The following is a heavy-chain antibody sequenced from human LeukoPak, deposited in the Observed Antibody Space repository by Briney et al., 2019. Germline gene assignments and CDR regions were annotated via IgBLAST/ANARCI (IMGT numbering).Heavy chain of an antibody. V-gene: IGHV4-4*07. CDR3: ARVGPNIVVVPAAIDVPHWFDP. J-gene: IGHJ5*02. D-gene: IGHD2-2*02. CDR2: IYTSGST. Sequence: SETLSLTCSVSGGSISSYYWSWIRQPAGKGLEWVGRIYTSGSTNYNPSLKSRVTMSVDTSKNQFSLKLSSVTAADTAVYYCARVGPNIVVVPAAIDVPHWFDPWGQGTLVTVSS. CDR1: GGSISSYY.